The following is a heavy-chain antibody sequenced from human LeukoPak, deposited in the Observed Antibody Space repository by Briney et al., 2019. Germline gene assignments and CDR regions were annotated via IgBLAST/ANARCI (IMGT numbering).Heavy chain of an antibody. CDR2: IKSKTDGGTT. J-gene: IGHJ4*02. CDR3: TMYYYDSSGCYSPDFDY. CDR1: GFTFSNAW. Sequence: GGSLRLSCAASGFTFSNAWMSWVRQAPGKGLEWVGRIKSKTDGGTTDYAAPVKGRFTISRDDSKNTLYLQMNSLKTEDTAVYYCTMYYYDSSGCYSPDFDYWGQGTLVTVSS. V-gene: IGHV3-15*01. D-gene: IGHD3-22*01.